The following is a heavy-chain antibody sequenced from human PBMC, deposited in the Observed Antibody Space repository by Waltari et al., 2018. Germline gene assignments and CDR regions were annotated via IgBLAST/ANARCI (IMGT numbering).Heavy chain of an antibody. CDR3: ARDLMYGEHPLFDR. Sequence: DVQLAESGGGLVQPGRSLRLSCTTSGFTFVDYSMNWVRQAPGQGLEWVGFIRSKAYGETTDYAASVRGRFTISREDSKSIAYLQMNSLKTEDTAIYFCARDLMYGEHPLFDRWGQGTLVTVSS. CDR2: IRSKAYGETT. CDR1: GFTFVDYS. J-gene: IGHJ5*02. V-gene: IGHV3-49*04. D-gene: IGHD4-17*01.